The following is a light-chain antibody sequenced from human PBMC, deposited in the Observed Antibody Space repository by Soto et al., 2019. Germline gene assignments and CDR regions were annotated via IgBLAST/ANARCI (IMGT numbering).Light chain of an antibody. Sequence: EIVMTRSPATLSVSAGERVTLSCMASQSVSSYLAWYQQKPGQATRLLIYDASNRATGIPARFSGSGSGTDFTLTISSLEPEDFAVYYCQQRSNWPPITFGQGTRLEIK. J-gene: IGKJ5*01. CDR3: QQRSNWPPIT. CDR2: DAS. CDR1: QSVSSY. V-gene: IGKV3-11*01.